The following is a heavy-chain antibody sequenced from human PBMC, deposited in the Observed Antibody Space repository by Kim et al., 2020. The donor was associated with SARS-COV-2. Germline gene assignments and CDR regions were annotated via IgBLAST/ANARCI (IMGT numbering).Heavy chain of an antibody. CDR1: GYTFTSYA. V-gene: IGHV1-3*01. Sequence: ASVKVSCKASGYTFTSYAMHWVRQAPGQRLEWMGWINAGNGNTKYSQKFQGRVTITRDTSASTAYMELSSLRSEDTAVYYCARDLLLLSSGWPYYYYYGMDVWGQGTTVTVSS. D-gene: IGHD6-19*01. J-gene: IGHJ6*02. CDR3: ARDLLLLSSGWPYYYYYGMDV. CDR2: INAGNGNT.